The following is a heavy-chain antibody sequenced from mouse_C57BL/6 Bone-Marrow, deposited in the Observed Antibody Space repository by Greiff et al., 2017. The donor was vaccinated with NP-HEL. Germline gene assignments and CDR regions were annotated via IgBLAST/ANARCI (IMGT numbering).Heavy chain of an antibody. J-gene: IGHJ3*01. D-gene: IGHD2-4*01. CDR1: GFSLSTFGMG. V-gene: IGHV8-8*01. CDR3: ARIDYDGGSAWFAY. CDR2: IWWDDDK. Sequence: QVTLKESGPGILQPSQTLSLTCSFSGFSLSTFGMGVGWIRQPSGKGLEWLAPIWWDDDKYYNPALKSRLTISKDTSKNQVFLKIANVDTADTATYYCARIDYDGGSAWFAYWGQGTLVTVSA.